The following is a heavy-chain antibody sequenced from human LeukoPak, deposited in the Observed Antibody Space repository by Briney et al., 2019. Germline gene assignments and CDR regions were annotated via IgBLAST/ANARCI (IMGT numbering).Heavy chain of an antibody. D-gene: IGHD4-17*01. CDR2: INGSGGST. V-gene: IGHV3-23*01. Sequence: GGSLRLSCAASGFTFSSYAMSWVRQAPGKGLEWVSDINGSGGSTYYADSVKGRFTISRDNSKNTLYLQMNSLRAEDTAVYYCAKEIYGDSTGGRFQHWGQGTLVTVSS. CDR3: AKEIYGDSTGGRFQH. J-gene: IGHJ1*01. CDR1: GFTFSSYA.